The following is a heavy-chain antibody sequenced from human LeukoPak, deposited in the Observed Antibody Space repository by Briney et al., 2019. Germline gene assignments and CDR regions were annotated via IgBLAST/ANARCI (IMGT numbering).Heavy chain of an antibody. D-gene: IGHD3-22*01. V-gene: IGHV1-18*01. CDR1: GYTFTSYG. Sequence: ASVKVSCKASGYTFTSYGISWVRQAPGQGLEWMGWISAYNGNTNYAQKLQGRVTMTTDTSTSTAYMELRSLRSDGTAVYYCARDARNYDSSGYLYYYYYGMDVWGQGTTVTVSS. CDR3: ARDARNYDSSGYLYYYYYGMDV. J-gene: IGHJ6*02. CDR2: ISAYNGNT.